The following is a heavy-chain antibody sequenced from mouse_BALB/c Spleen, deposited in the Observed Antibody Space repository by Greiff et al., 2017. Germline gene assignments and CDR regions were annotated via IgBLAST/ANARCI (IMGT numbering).Heavy chain of an antibody. V-gene: IGHV8-12*01. CDR1: GFSLSTSGMG. J-gene: IGHJ4*01. D-gene: IGHD3-1*01. CDR3: ARRSRASYAMDY. Sequence: QVTLKVSGPGILQPSQTLSLTCSFSGFSLSTSGMGVSWIRQPSGKGLEWLAHIYWDDDKRYNPSLKSRLTISKDTSSNQVFLKITSVDTADTATYYCARRSRASYAMDYWGQGTSVTVSS. CDR2: IYWDDDK.